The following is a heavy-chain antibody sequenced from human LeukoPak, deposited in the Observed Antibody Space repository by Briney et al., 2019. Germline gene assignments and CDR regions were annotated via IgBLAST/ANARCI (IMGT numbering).Heavy chain of an antibody. CDR2: IFYDGSNK. J-gene: IGHJ4*02. V-gene: IGHV3-30*19. D-gene: IGHD2-15*01. CDR3: ARDQCSGGSCYLDY. CDR1: GFTFNNYG. Sequence: GGSLRLSCSASGFTFNNYGVHWVRQAPGKGLEWVAFIFYDGSNKYYADSVKGRFTISRDNSKNTLYLQMNSLRVEDTAVYYCARDQCSGGSCYLDYWGQGTLVTVSS.